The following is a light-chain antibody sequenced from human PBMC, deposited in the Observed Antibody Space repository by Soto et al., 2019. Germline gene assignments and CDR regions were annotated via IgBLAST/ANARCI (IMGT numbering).Light chain of an antibody. Sequence: QSVLTQPPSASGTPGQSVTISCSGSSANIGSNIVNWYQQLPGTAPKLLIYSNNQRPSGVPDRFSGSRSGTSASLAISGLQSEDEADYYCAAWDDSLNGFYVFGTGTKVTVL. V-gene: IGLV1-44*01. CDR1: SANIGSNI. CDR3: AAWDDSLNGFYV. CDR2: SNN. J-gene: IGLJ1*01.